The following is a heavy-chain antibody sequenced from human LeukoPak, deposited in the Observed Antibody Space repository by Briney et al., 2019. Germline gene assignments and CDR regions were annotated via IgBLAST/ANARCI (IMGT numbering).Heavy chain of an antibody. V-gene: IGHV4-59*01. CDR3: ARDNGAYYYGSGNGNGMDV. J-gene: IGHJ6*02. CDR1: GGSMSSFY. Sequence: SETLSLTCTVSGGSMSSFYWSWIRQPPGKGLEWIAYIYYSGSTNYNPSLKSRVTISVDTSKNQFSLRLGFVTTADTAVYYCARDNGAYYYGSGNGNGMDVWGQGTTVTVSS. D-gene: IGHD3-10*01. CDR2: IYYSGST.